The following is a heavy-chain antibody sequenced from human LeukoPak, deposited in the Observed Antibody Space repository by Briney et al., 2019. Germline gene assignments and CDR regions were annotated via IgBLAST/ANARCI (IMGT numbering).Heavy chain of an antibody. Sequence: PGGSLRLSCAASGFTFSDYYMSWIRQAPGKGLEWVSYISSSGSTIYYADSVKGRFTISRDNAKNSLYLQMNSLRAEDTAVYYGARDGIVDTATRGVGGDWGQGTLVTVSS. CDR2: ISSSGSTI. CDR3: ARDGIVDTATRGVGGD. CDR1: GFTFSDYY. V-gene: IGHV3-11*01. J-gene: IGHJ4*02. D-gene: IGHD5-18*01.